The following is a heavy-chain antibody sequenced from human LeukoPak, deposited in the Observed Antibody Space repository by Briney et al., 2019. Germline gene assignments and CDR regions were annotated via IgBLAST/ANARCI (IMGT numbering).Heavy chain of an antibody. Sequence: GASVKVSCKASGYTFTSYNINWVRQASGQGLEWMGGIIPIFGTANYAQKFQGRVTITTDESTSTAYMELSSLRSEDTAVYYCARDRPGDYYYMDVWGKGTTVTVSS. CDR1: GYTFTSYN. J-gene: IGHJ6*03. CDR3: ARDRPGDYYYMDV. CDR2: IIPIFGTA. V-gene: IGHV1-69*05.